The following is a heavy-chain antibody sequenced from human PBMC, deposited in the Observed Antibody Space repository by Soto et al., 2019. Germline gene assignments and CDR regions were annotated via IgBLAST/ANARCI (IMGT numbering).Heavy chain of an antibody. CDR3: ARSVEGHFDY. Sequence: EVQLVESGGNLVQPGGSLRLSCAASGFRFSIYSMNWVRQAPGKGLEWSAYITSDTKTIKYADSVKGRFTISRDNGKNSVYLKMNSLRDEDTAVYYCARSVEGHFDYGGKGTVVTVSA. CDR1: GFRFSIYS. V-gene: IGHV3-48*02. D-gene: IGHD6-19*01. J-gene: IGHJ4*02. CDR2: ITSDTKTI.